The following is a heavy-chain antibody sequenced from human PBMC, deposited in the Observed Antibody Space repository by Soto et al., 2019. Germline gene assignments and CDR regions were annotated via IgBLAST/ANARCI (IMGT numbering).Heavy chain of an antibody. CDR3: ARGELLKAYDI. V-gene: IGHV3-33*01. D-gene: IGHD1-7*01. CDR2: IWYDGSNK. CDR1: GFTFSSYG. J-gene: IGHJ3*02. Sequence: QVQLVESGGGVVQPGRSLRLSCAASGFTFSSYGMHWVRQAPGKGLEWVAVIWYDGSNKYYADSVKGRFTISRDNSKNTLYLQMNRLRAEDTAVYYCARGELLKAYDIWCQGPMVTVSS.